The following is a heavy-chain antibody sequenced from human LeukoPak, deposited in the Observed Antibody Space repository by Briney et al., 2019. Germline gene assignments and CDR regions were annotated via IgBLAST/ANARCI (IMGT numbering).Heavy chain of an antibody. CDR2: IIPILGIA. Sequence: SVKVSCKASGGTFSSYAISWVRQAPGQGLEWMGRIIPILGIANYAQKFQGRVTITADKSTSTAYMELSSLRSVDTAVYYCARPYYYGLGSHVFDYWGQGTLVTVSS. J-gene: IGHJ4*02. CDR3: ARPYYYGLGSHVFDY. D-gene: IGHD3-10*01. V-gene: IGHV1-69*04. CDR1: GGTFSSYA.